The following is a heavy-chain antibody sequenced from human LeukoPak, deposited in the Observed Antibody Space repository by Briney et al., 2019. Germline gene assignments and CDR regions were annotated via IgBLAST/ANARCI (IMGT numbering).Heavy chain of an antibody. J-gene: IGHJ4*02. Sequence: GGSLRLSCAASGFTFNDYHMNWIRQAPGKGLEWISYISPGGGDIYFAASVRGRFTLSRDNAKNSLYLQMSSLTAEDTAVYYCASGRDIEVAGPGGYFDHWGQGTLVTVSS. CDR1: GFTFNDYH. CDR2: ISPGGGDI. V-gene: IGHV3-11*01. CDR3: ASGRDIEVAGPGGYFDH. D-gene: IGHD6-19*01.